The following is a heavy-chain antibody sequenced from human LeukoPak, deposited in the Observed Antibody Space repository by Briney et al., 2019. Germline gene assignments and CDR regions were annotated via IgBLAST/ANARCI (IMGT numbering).Heavy chain of an antibody. J-gene: IGHJ6*02. CDR3: ARDHSDSSSWYNTYYYYYYGMDV. D-gene: IGHD6-13*01. CDR2: INPNSGGT. Sequence: ASVKVSCKASGYTFTGYYMHWVRQAPGQGLEWMGRINPNSGGTNYAQKFQGRVTMTRDTSISTAYMELSRLRSDDTAVYYCARDHSDSSSWYNTYYYYYYGMDVWGQGTTVTVSS. CDR1: GYTFTGYY. V-gene: IGHV1-2*06.